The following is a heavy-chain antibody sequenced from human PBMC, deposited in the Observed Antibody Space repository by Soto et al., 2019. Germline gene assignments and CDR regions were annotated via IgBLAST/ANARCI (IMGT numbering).Heavy chain of an antibody. J-gene: IGHJ4*02. CDR2: IYHSGST. V-gene: IGHV4-4*02. CDR3: ANRIDYYDSSGYDY. Sequence: SETLSLTCAVSGGSISSSNWWSWVRQPPGKGLEWIGEIYHSGSTNYNPSLKSRVTISVDKSKNQFSLKLSSVTAADTAVYYCANRIDYYDSSGYDYWGQGTLVTVSS. D-gene: IGHD3-22*01. CDR1: GGSISSSNW.